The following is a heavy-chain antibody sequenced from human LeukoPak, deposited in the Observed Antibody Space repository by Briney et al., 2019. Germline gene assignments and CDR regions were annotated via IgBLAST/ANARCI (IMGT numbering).Heavy chain of an antibody. V-gene: IGHV4-59*08. CDR1: GGSLSSYY. CDR2: IYYSGST. Sequence: SETLSLTCTVSGGSLSSYYWSWIRQPPGKGLEWIGSIYYSGSTNYNPSLKSRVTISVDTSKNQFSLKVSSVTAADTAVYYCARLPDRGTYYHYGMDVWGQGTTVTVSS. J-gene: IGHJ6*02. CDR3: ARLPDRGTYYHYGMDV. D-gene: IGHD1-7*01.